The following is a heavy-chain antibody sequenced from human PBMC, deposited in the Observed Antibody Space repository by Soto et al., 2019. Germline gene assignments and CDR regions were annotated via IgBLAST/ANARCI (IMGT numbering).Heavy chain of an antibody. D-gene: IGHD2-2*01. J-gene: IGHJ6*03. CDR1: GFTFSNAW. CDR3: TTDQPRGTVVVPAAIRGYYYYYYMDV. V-gene: IGHV3-15*01. Sequence: PGGSLRLSCAASGFTFSNAWMSWVRQAPGKGLEWVGRIKSKTDGGTTDCAAPVKGRFTISRDDSKNTLYLQMNSLKTEDTAVYYCTTDQPRGTVVVPAAIRGYYYYYYMDVWGKGTTVTVSS. CDR2: IKSKTDGGTT.